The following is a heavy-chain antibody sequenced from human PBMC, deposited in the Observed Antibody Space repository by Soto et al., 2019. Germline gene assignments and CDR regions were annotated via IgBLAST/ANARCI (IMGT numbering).Heavy chain of an antibody. J-gene: IGHJ3*01. V-gene: IGHV3-33*03. D-gene: IGHD6-19*01. Sequence: QVQLLESGGGVVQSGTSLRLSCVASGFTHSSHGMHWVRQAPGKGLEWVSFIWDDGRDKYYADSVEGRFLISRDNSKNTMTLQVKTLRPEDTALYYCVRGATTTGWFDAFDLWGRGTMVTVSS. CDR1: GFTHSSHG. CDR2: IWDDGRDK. CDR3: VRGATTTGWFDAFDL.